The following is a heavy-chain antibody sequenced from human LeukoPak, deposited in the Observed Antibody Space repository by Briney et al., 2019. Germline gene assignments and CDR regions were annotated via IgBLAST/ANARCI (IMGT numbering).Heavy chain of an antibody. Sequence: PGGSLRLSCAASGFTFSSYAMSWVRQAPGKGLEWVAVISYDGSNKYYADSVKGRFTISRDNSKNTLYLQMNSLRAEDTAVYYCAKAHPSGWLILDYWGQGTLVTVSS. D-gene: IGHD6-19*01. J-gene: IGHJ4*02. CDR2: ISYDGSNK. CDR1: GFTFSSYA. V-gene: IGHV3-30*18. CDR3: AKAHPSGWLILDY.